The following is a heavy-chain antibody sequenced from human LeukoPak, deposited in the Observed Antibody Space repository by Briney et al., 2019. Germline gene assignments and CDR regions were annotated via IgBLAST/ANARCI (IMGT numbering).Heavy chain of an antibody. CDR2: IWYDGSNK. CDR1: GIIFSDFG. CDR3: AKATCSGASCFSDSRDAFDL. V-gene: IGHV3-33*06. D-gene: IGHD2-15*01. J-gene: IGHJ3*01. Sequence: GGSLRLSCAASGIIFSDFGMHWVRQAPGKGLEWRAIIWYDGSNKYYADSVKGRFTISRDNSQNTMYLHMNSLRAEDTAVYYCAKATCSGASCFSDSRDAFDLWGQGTMVTVSS.